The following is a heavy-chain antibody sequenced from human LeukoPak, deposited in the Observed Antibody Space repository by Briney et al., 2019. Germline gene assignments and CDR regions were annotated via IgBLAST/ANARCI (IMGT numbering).Heavy chain of an antibody. Sequence: GESLKISCKGSGYSFTTYWIGWVRQMPGKGLEWMGIIYPGNSDTRYSPSFQGQVTISADKSISTAYLQWSSLKASDTAMYYCARGHCSSTTCYDYFDYWGQGTLVTVSS. CDR1: GYSFTTYW. CDR3: ARGHCSSTTCYDYFDY. CDR2: IYPGNSDT. D-gene: IGHD2-2*01. V-gene: IGHV5-51*01. J-gene: IGHJ4*02.